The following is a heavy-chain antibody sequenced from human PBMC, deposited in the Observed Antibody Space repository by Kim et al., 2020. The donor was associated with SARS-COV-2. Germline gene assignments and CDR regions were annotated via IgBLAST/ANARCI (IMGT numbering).Heavy chain of an antibody. V-gene: IGHV3-23*01. Sequence: GGSLRLSCAASGFTFSSYAMSWVRQAPGKGLEWVSAISGSGGSTYYADSVKGRFTISRDNSKNTLYLQMNSLRAEDTAVYYCAKYLVRGPIAAAGTFWFDPWGQGTLVTVSS. CDR1: GFTFSSYA. D-gene: IGHD6-13*01. J-gene: IGHJ5*02. CDR3: AKYLVRGPIAAAGTFWFDP. CDR2: ISGSGGST.